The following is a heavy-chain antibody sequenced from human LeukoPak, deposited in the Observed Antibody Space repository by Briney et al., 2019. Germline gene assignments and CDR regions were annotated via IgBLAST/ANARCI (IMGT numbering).Heavy chain of an antibody. V-gene: IGHV4-61*02. D-gene: IGHD5-24*01. Sequence: SETLSLTCTVSGGSISSGSYYWSWIRQPAGKGLEWIGRIYTSGSTNYNPSLKSRVTISVDTSKNQFSLKLSSATAADTAVYYCAREFEGDGYVYWGQGTLVTVSS. CDR2: IYTSGST. J-gene: IGHJ4*02. CDR1: GGSISSGSYY. CDR3: AREFEGDGYVY.